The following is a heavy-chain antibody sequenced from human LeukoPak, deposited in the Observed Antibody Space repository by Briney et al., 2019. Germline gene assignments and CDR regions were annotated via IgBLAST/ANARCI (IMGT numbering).Heavy chain of an antibody. Sequence: GGSLRLSCTASSFIFNDFWMCWVRQAPGEGLEWVANIRQDGGAKNYVDSVKGRFTISRDNAKKSLYLQMNSLRAEDTAVYYCAPPPIAATGNWGLGTLVTISS. CDR2: IRQDGGAK. V-gene: IGHV3-7*01. J-gene: IGHJ4*02. CDR3: APPPIAATGN. CDR1: SFIFNDFW. D-gene: IGHD6-13*01.